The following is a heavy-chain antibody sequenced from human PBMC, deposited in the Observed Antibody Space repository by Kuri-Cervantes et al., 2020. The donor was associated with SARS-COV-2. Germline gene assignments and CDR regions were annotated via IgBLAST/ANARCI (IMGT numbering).Heavy chain of an antibody. CDR1: GFTFSSYS. CDR2: ISSSGSYI. Sequence: GESLKISCAASGFTFSSYSMNWVRQAPGKGLEWVSSISSSGSYIYYADSVKGRFTISRDNAKNSLYLQVNSLRAEDTAVYYCARAGRWLQSTPFDYWGQGTLVTVSS. D-gene: IGHD5-24*01. J-gene: IGHJ4*02. V-gene: IGHV3-21*01. CDR3: ARAGRWLQSTPFDY.